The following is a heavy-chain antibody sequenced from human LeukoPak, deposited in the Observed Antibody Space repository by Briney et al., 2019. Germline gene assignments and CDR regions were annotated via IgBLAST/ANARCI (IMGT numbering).Heavy chain of an antibody. CDR1: GGSISSYH. Sequence: PSETLSLTCTVSGGSISSYHWSWIRQPPGKGLEWIGYIYYSGSTNYNPSLKSRVTISVDTSKNQFSLKLSSVTAADTAVYYCARGTVWELHFDYWGQGTLVTVSS. D-gene: IGHD1-26*01. V-gene: IGHV4-59*01. CDR3: ARGTVWELHFDY. CDR2: IYYSGST. J-gene: IGHJ4*02.